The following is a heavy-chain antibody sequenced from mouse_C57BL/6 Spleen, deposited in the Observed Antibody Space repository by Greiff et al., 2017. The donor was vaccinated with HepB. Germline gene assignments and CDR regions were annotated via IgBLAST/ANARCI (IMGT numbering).Heavy chain of an antibody. V-gene: IGHV1-76*01. Sequence: QVTLKVSGAELVRPGASVKLSCKASGYTFTDYYINWVKQRPGQGLEWIARIYPGSGNTYYNEKFKGKATLTAEKSSSTAYMQLSSLTSEDSAVYFCARGDWDGDFDYWGQGTTLTVSS. J-gene: IGHJ2*01. CDR1: GYTFTDYY. CDR2: IYPGSGNT. CDR3: ARGDWDGDFDY. D-gene: IGHD4-1*01.